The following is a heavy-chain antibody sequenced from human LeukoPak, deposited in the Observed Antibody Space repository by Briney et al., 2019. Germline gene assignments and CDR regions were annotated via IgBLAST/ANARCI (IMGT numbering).Heavy chain of an antibody. V-gene: IGHV4-59*01. D-gene: IGHD1-26*01. Sequence: SETLSLTCTVSGGSISSYYWSWIRQPPGKGLEWIGYIYYSGSTNYNPSLKSRVTISVDTSKNQFSLKLSSVTAADTAVYYCARTRAKPVGDEYYFDYWGQGTLVTVSS. CDR3: ARTRAKPVGDEYYFDY. CDR1: GGSISSYY. J-gene: IGHJ4*02. CDR2: IYYSGST.